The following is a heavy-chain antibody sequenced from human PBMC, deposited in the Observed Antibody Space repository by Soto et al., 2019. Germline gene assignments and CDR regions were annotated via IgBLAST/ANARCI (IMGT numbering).Heavy chain of an antibody. CDR2: IYYSGST. D-gene: IGHD6-19*01. Sequence: KTSETLSLTCTVSGGSVSSGSYYWSWIRQPPGKGLEWIGYIYYSGSTNYNPSLKSRVTISVDTSKNQFSLKLSSVTAADTAVYYCARGIAVAGSRLGMDVWGQGTTVTVSS. CDR1: GGSVSSGSYY. V-gene: IGHV4-61*01. J-gene: IGHJ6*02. CDR3: ARGIAVAGSRLGMDV.